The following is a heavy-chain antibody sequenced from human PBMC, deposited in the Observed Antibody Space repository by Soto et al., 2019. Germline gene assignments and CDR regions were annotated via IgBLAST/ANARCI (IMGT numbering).Heavy chain of an antibody. CDR2: MNPNSGNT. Sequence: ASVKVSCKASGYTFTSYDINWVRQATGQGLEWMGWMNPNSGNTGYAQKFQGRVTMTRNTSISTAYMELSSLRSEDTAVYYCAMLYYDFRSRPKENSWFDPWGQGTLVTVSS. CDR3: AMLYYDFRSRPKENSWFDP. D-gene: IGHD3-3*01. CDR1: GYTFTSYD. J-gene: IGHJ5*02. V-gene: IGHV1-8*01.